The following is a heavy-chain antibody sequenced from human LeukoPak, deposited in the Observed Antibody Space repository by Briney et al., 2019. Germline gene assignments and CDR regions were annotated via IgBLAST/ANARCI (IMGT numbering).Heavy chain of an antibody. Sequence: SETLSLTCTVSGGSNSSYYWSWIRQPPGKGLEWIGYIYYSGSTNYNPSLKSRVTISVDTSKNQFSLKLSSVTAADTAVYYCARYLAAAGTDYFDYWGQGTLVTVSS. CDR2: IYYSGST. CDR3: ARYLAAAGTDYFDY. V-gene: IGHV4-59*01. J-gene: IGHJ4*02. D-gene: IGHD6-13*01. CDR1: GGSNSSYY.